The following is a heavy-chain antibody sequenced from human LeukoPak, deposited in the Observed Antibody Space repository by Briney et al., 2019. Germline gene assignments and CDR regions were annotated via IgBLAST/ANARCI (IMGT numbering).Heavy chain of an antibody. CDR1: GFTFSSYG. J-gene: IGHJ4*02. V-gene: IGHV3-30*18. CDR2: ISYDGSNK. D-gene: IGHD6-19*01. CDR3: AKYGIVVAGKGLPDR. Sequence: GGSLRLSCAASGFTFSSYGMHWVRQAPGKGLEWVAVISYDGSNKYYADSVKGRFTISRDNSKNTVYLQMNSLRAEDTAVYYCAKYGIVVAGKGLPDRWGQGTLLTVSS.